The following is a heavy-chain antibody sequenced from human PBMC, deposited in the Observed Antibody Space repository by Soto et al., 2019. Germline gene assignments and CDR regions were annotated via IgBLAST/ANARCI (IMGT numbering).Heavy chain of an antibody. Sequence: ASVKVSCKASGFTFFTSAVQWVRQARGQRLEWIGWIVVGSGNTNYAQKFQERVTITRDMSTNTAYMELSSLRSEDTAVYYCAADPYCGGDCYFDYWGQGIMVTGLL. V-gene: IGHV1-58*01. D-gene: IGHD2-21*02. CDR2: IVVGSGNT. CDR3: AADPYCGGDCYFDY. CDR1: GFTFFTSA. J-gene: IGHJ4*02.